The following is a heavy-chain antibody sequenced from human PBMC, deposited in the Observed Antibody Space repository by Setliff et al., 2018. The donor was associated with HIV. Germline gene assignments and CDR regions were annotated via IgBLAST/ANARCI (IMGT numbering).Heavy chain of an antibody. Sequence: GGSLRLSCAASGFSFNSWMSWVRQAPGKGLEWVANIKQDGSEKYYVDSVKGRFTISRDNAKNSLYLQMNSLRAEDTAVYFCAKSFNSGPTNWNIDVWGTGTTVTVSS. CDR1: GFSFNSW. V-gene: IGHV3-7*01. CDR3: AKSFNSGPTNWNIDV. D-gene: IGHD1-20*01. J-gene: IGHJ6*03. CDR2: IKQDGSEK.